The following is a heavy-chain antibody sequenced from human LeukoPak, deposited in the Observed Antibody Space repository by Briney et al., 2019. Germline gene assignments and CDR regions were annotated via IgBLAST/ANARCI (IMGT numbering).Heavy chain of an antibody. J-gene: IGHJ4*02. D-gene: IGHD2-15*01. Sequence: GGSLRLSCAASGFTFSSYAMSWVRQAPGKGLEWVSAISGSGGSTYYADSVKGRFTISRDNSKNTLYLQMSSLRAEDTAVYYCAKDRSATPTPFDYWGQGTLVTVSS. CDR2: ISGSGGST. CDR1: GFTFSSYA. CDR3: AKDRSATPTPFDY. V-gene: IGHV3-23*01.